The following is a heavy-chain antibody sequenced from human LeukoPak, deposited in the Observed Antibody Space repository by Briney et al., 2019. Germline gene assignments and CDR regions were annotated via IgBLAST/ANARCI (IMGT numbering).Heavy chain of an antibody. Sequence: SETLSLTCDVSGGSITQTNYWTCVRQPPGKGLEWIVEVNLQGGTNYNPSLLRRVAISVDTSSNHVSLQMTSVTAADTAVYYCAREGGSYRPLDYSGQGTLVTVSS. CDR2: VNLQGGT. V-gene: IGHV4-4*02. D-gene: IGHD3-16*02. J-gene: IGHJ4*02. CDR1: GGSITQTNY. CDR3: AREGGSYRPLDY.